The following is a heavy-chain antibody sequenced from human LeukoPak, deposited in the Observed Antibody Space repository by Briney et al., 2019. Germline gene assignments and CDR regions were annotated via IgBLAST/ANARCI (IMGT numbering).Heavy chain of an antibody. CDR1: GGSISSGGYY. V-gene: IGHV4-31*03. Sequence: SQTLSLTCTVSGGSISSGGYYWSWIRQHPGKGLEWIGYIYYSGSTYYNPSLKSRVTISVDTSKNQFSLKLSSVTAADTAVYYCARVPRGEHYDYVWGSYRYAQHHADYFDYWGQGTLVTVSS. D-gene: IGHD3-16*02. CDR3: ARVPRGEHYDYVWGSYRYAQHHADYFDY. CDR2: IYYSGST. J-gene: IGHJ4*02.